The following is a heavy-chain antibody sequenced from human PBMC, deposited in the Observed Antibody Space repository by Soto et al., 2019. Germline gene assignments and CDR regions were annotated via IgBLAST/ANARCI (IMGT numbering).Heavy chain of an antibody. CDR1: RYTFNDYY. V-gene: IGHV1-2*02. D-gene: IGHD3-10*01. J-gene: IGHJ6*02. Sequence: QVQLVQSGAEVKKPGASVKVSCKASRYTFNDYYIHWVRQAPGQGLEWMGWINPNTGGTHYAQTFQGRVTMTRDTSTSTAYMELSRLTFDDTAVYYCARDGVLWFGESTSPSDYYYYGMDVWGQGTTVTVSS. CDR2: INPNTGGT. CDR3: ARDGVLWFGESTSPSDYYYYGMDV.